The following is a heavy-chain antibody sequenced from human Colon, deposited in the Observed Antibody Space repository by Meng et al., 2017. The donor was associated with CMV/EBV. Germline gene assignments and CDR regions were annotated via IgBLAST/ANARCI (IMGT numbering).Heavy chain of an antibody. V-gene: IGHV5-51*01. Sequence: GESLKISCKASGYRFTGYWIGWVRQMPGKGLEWMGIIYPGDSDTTYSPSFQGQVTISADKSKNQFSLKLSSVTAADTAVYYCARQGGVKKTPFDYWGQGTLVTVSS. D-gene: IGHD3-3*01. J-gene: IGHJ4*02. CDR3: ARQGGVKKTPFDY. CDR2: IYPGDSDT. CDR1: GYRFTGYW.